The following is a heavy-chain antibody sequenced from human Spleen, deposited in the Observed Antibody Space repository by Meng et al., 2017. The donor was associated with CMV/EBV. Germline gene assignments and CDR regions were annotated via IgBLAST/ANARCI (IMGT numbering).Heavy chain of an antibody. CDR3: ARVQGGEDYFDY. Sequence: ASVKVSCKASGYTFTSYYMHWVRQAPGQGLEWMGIINPGGGSTSYAQKFQGRVTMTRDTSTSTVYMELSSLRSEDTAVYYCARVQGGEDYFDYWGQGTLVTVSS. J-gene: IGHJ4*02. CDR2: INPGGGST. V-gene: IGHV1-46*01. D-gene: IGHD2-15*01. CDR1: GYTFTSYY.